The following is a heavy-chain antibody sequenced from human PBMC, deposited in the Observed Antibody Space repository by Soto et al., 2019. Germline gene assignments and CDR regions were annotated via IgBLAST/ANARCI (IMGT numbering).Heavy chain of an antibody. CDR1: GGSISSYY. Sequence: SSETLSLTCTVSGGSISSYYWSWIRQPPGKGLEWIGYIYYSGSTNYNPSLKSRVTISVDTSKNQFSLKLSSVTAADTAVYYCARLSDCGYDMDWFDPWGQGTLVTVSS. D-gene: IGHD5-12*01. J-gene: IGHJ5*02. CDR2: IYYSGST. CDR3: ARLSDCGYDMDWFDP. V-gene: IGHV4-59*08.